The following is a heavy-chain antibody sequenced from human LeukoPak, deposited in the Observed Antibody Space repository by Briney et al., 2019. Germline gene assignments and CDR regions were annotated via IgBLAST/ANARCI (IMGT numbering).Heavy chain of an antibody. CDR1: GFTFSSYA. D-gene: IGHD6-19*01. Sequence: PGRSLRLSCAASGFTFSSYAMHWVRQAPGKGLEWVAVISYDGSNKYYADSVKGRFSISRDNSKNTLYLQINSLRAEDTAVYYCANFERTVAGPYNWFDFWGQGTLVTVSS. CDR2: ISYDGSNK. V-gene: IGHV3-30-3*01. CDR3: ANFERTVAGPYNWFDF. J-gene: IGHJ5*01.